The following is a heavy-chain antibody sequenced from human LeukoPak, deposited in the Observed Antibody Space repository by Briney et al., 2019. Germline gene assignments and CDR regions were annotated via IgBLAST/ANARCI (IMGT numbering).Heavy chain of an antibody. CDR1: GFTFSSYE. V-gene: IGHV3-48*03. CDR2: ISTTGSSI. J-gene: IGHJ4*02. CDR3: ARVQRGIAVALDY. D-gene: IGHD6-19*01. Sequence: GGSLRLSCAASGFTFSSYEMNWVRQAPGKGLEWVSYISTTGSSIYYADSVKGRFTISRDNVRNLLYLQMNSLRAEDTAVYYCARVQRGIAVALDYWGQGTLATVSS.